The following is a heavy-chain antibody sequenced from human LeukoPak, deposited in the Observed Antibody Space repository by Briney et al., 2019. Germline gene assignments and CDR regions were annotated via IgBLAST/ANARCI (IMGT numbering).Heavy chain of an antibody. V-gene: IGHV3-30-3*02. CDR3: AKIGIGANMDY. CDR1: GFTFSSYA. CDR2: ISYDGSNK. Sequence: GGSLRLSCAASGFTFSSYAMHWVRQAPGKGLEWAAVISYDGSNKYYADSVKGRFTISRDNSKNTLYLQMNSLRAEDTAVYYCAKIGIGANMDYWGRGTLVTVSS. J-gene: IGHJ4*02. D-gene: IGHD2/OR15-2a*01.